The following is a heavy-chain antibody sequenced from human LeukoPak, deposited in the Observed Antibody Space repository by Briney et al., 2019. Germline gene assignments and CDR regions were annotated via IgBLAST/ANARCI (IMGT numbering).Heavy chain of an antibody. D-gene: IGHD2-15*01. CDR2: ISAYNVNT. V-gene: IGHV1-18*01. Sequence: ASVKVSCTASGYTFTSYDINWVRQAPGQGLEWMGWISAYNVNTNYAQKFQGRVTMTTDTSTSTAYMELRSLRSDDTAVYYCASRGYCSGGSCLTPPYYYYGMDVWGQGTTVTVSS. CDR3: ASRGYCSGGSCLTPPYYYYGMDV. J-gene: IGHJ6*02. CDR1: GYTFTSYD.